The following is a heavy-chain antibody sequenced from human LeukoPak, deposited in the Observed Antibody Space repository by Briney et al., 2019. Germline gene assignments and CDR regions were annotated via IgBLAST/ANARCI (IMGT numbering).Heavy chain of an antibody. CDR1: WIIVNNNY. J-gene: IGHJ4*02. CDR2: IKPKTDGETT. Sequence: GSLKLSCVTSWIIVNNNYLNWVRPAPGKGPELVGRIKPKTDGETTEYAAPVKDRFSISRDDSKSMMYLQMNSLKTEDTAVYYCITPLPYSAQGGQGTLVTVSS. CDR3: ITPLPYSAQ. V-gene: IGHV3-15*07. D-gene: IGHD2-21*01.